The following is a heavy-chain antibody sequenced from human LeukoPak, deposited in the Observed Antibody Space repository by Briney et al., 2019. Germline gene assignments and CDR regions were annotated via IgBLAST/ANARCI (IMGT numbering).Heavy chain of an antibody. J-gene: IGHJ4*02. D-gene: IGHD6-19*01. CDR3: AKDGPYSSGWYGY. CDR1: RFTFSRYW. Sequence: GGSLRLSCAASRFTFSRYWMTWVRQSPGKGLEWVANIKQDGSEKYYVESVKGRFTISRDNSKNALYLQMNSLRAEDTAVYYCAKDGPYSSGWYGYWGQGTLVTVSS. CDR2: IKQDGSEK. V-gene: IGHV3-7*03.